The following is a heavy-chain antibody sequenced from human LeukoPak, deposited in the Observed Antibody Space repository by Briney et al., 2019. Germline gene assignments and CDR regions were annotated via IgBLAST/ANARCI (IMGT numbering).Heavy chain of an antibody. J-gene: IGHJ6*03. CDR1: GFSFSSYS. CDR2: ISSSGSTI. CDR3: ARARYSSSWYLHYYYYYYMDV. D-gene: IGHD6-13*01. Sequence: GGSLRLSCAASGFSFSSYSMNWVRQAPGKGLEWVSYISSSGSTIYYADSVKGRFTISRDNAKNSLYLQMNSLRAEDTAVYYCARARYSSSWYLHYYYYYYMDVWGKGTTVTISS. V-gene: IGHV3-48*03.